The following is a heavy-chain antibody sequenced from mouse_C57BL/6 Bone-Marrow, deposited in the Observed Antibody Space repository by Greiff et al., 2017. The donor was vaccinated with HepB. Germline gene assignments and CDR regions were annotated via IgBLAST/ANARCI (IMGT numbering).Heavy chain of an antibody. Sequence: QVQLQQSGAELVRPGASVTLSCKASGYTFTDYEMHWVKQTPVHGLEWIGAIDPETGGTAYNQKFKGKAILTADKSSSTAYMELRSLTSEDSAVYYCTRPPPYGYDPDYWGQGTTRTVSS. CDR2: IDPETGGT. CDR1: GYTFTDYE. D-gene: IGHD2-2*01. J-gene: IGHJ2*01. V-gene: IGHV1-15*01. CDR3: TRPPPYGYDPDY.